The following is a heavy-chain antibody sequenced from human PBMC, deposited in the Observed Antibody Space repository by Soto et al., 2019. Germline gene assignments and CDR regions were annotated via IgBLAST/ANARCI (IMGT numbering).Heavy chain of an antibody. CDR2: IIPILGTA. CDR1: GGTFSTYG. V-gene: IGHV1-69*01. D-gene: IGHD5-12*01. CDR3: ARDRPYYSDNDYGVSF. Sequence: QVQLVQSGAEVKKAGSSVKVSCKASGGTFSTYGIRWVRQAPGRGLECMGGIIPILGTANYAQKFQGRITITADERTSTAYMELRSLRSDDTAVYYCARDRPYYSDNDYGVSFWGQGTLVTVSS. J-gene: IGHJ4*02.